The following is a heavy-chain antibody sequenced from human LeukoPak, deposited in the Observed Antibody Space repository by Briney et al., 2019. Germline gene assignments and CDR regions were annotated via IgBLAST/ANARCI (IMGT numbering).Heavy chain of an antibody. CDR1: GFTFSSYA. CDR2: ISGSGGST. CDR3: ARLLSYWREFDS. V-gene: IGHV3-23*01. Sequence: PGGSLRLSCAASGFTFSSYAMSWVRQAPGKGLEWVSAISGSGGSTYYADSVKGRFTISRDNSKNTLYLQMNSLRAEDTAVYYCARLLSYWREFDSWGQGTLVTVSS. D-gene: IGHD3-3*01. J-gene: IGHJ4*02.